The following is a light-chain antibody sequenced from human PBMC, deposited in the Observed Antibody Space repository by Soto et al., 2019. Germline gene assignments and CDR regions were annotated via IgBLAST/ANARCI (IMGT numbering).Light chain of an antibody. V-gene: IGKV4-1*01. Sequence: DIVMNQSTDSLAVSLGERATINCKSSQSVLFSTNNKNYLAWYQQKPGQPPKLLIYWASTRESGVPDRFSGGGSGTDSALTSGSLEAEDVAVYYCQQYASSPPGLTFGGGTKVEIK. CDR2: WAS. CDR1: QSVLFSTNNKNY. CDR3: QQYASSPPGLT. J-gene: IGKJ4*01.